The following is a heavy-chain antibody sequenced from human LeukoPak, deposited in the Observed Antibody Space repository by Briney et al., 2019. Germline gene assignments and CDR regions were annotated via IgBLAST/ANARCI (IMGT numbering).Heavy chain of an antibody. CDR2: ISAYNGNS. J-gene: IGHJ4*02. CDR1: GYTFTSYG. CDR3: ARQREMWGDFDY. D-gene: IGHD3-16*01. V-gene: IGHV1-18*01. Sequence: ASVKVSCKASGYTFTSYGISWVRQAPGQGLEWMGWISAYNGNSNYAQKLQGRITMTTDTSTSTAYMELRSLRSDDTAVYYCARQREMWGDFDYWGQGTLVTVSS.